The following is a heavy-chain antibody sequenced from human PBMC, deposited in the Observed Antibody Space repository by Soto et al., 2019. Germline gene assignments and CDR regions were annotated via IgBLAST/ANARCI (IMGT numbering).Heavy chain of an antibody. Sequence: QVQLVQSGAEVKKPGSSVKVSCKASGGTFSSYAISWVRQAPGQGLEWMGGIIPIFGTANYAQKFQGRVTITAVESTRTAYMALSSLRSEDTAVSYCASGESSGWQLHGMDVWGQGTTVTVSS. CDR1: GGTFSSYA. CDR3: ASGESSGWQLHGMDV. D-gene: IGHD6-19*01. V-gene: IGHV1-69*01. CDR2: IIPIFGTA. J-gene: IGHJ6*02.